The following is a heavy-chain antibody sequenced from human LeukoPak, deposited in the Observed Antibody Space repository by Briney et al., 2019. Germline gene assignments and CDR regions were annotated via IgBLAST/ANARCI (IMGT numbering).Heavy chain of an antibody. J-gene: IGHJ5*02. D-gene: IGHD3-9*01. CDR3: ARGLDILTGRDWFDP. CDR2: INAGNGNT. V-gene: IGHV1-3*01. CDR1: GYTFTNYA. Sequence: ASVTVSCKASGYTFTNYAMHWVRQAPGQRLEWMGWINAGNGNTKYSQKFQGRVTITRDTSASTAYMELSSLRSEDTAVYYGARGLDILTGRDWFDPWGQGTLVTVSS.